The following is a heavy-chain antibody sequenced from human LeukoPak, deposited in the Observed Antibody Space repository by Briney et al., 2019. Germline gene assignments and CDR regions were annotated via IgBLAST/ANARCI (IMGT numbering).Heavy chain of an antibody. CDR3: ARDYDSSGTHDY. J-gene: IGHJ4*02. CDR2: IIPILGIA. D-gene: IGHD3-22*01. Sequence: SVKVSCKASGGTFSSYAISWVRQAPGQGLEWMGRIIPILGIANYAQKFQGRVTITADKSTSTAYMELSSLRSEDTAVYYRARDYDSSGTHDYWGQGTLVTVSS. CDR1: GGTFSSYA. V-gene: IGHV1-69*04.